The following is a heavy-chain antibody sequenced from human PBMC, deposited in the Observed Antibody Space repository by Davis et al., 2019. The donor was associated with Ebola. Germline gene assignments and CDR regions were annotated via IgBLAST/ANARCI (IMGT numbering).Heavy chain of an antibody. J-gene: IGHJ4*02. Sequence: AASVKVSCKASGGIFREFAISWVRQAPGQGLEGLGVIIPLFGTPNYAQKFRGRVTITADESTSTAYLELSSLRHEDTAIYYCSTHGGYDYVWGTWDSWGQGTLVTVSS. CDR2: IIPLFGTP. V-gene: IGHV1-69*13. D-gene: IGHD3-16*01. CDR3: STHGGYDYVWGTWDS. CDR1: GGIFREFA.